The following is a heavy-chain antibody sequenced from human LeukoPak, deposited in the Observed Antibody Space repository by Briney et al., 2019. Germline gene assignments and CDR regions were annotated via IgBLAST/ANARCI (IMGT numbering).Heavy chain of an antibody. Sequence: PSETLSLTCSVSGGSISSKTYYWGWLRQPPGKGLEWIGSIYYSGSPSYNPSLESRVTISVDTSNNRFSLKLSSVTAADTAVYYCARHLLGYCSDGSCYYFDYWGLGTLVTVSS. CDR2: IYYSGSP. CDR1: GGSISSKTYY. J-gene: IGHJ4*02. V-gene: IGHV4-39*01. CDR3: ARHLLGYCSDGSCYYFDY. D-gene: IGHD2-15*01.